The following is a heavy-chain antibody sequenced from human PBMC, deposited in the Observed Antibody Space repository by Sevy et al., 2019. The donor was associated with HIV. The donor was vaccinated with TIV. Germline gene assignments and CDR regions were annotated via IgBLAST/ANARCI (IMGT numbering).Heavy chain of an antibody. CDR3: AKYSYFDNTRFDY. J-gene: IGHJ4*02. D-gene: IGHD3-22*01. V-gene: IGHV3-23*01. CDR2: ISGSGGST. Sequence: GGSLRLSCATSGVTISNYAMNWVRQAPGKGLEWVSGISGSGGSTYYADSVKGQFTISRDNSKNTLYLQMNSLRAEYTAVNYGAKYSYFDNTRFDYWGQGTLVTVSS. CDR1: GVTISNYA.